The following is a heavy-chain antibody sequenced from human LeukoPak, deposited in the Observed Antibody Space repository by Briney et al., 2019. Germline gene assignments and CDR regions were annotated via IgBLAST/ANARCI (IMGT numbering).Heavy chain of an antibody. CDR2: ISYDGSNK. CDR1: GFTFSSYA. Sequence: GGSLRLSCAASGFTFSSYAMHWVRQAPGKGLEWVAVISYDGSNKYYADSVKGRFTISRDNSKNTLYLQMNSLRAEDTAVYYCANSEWPASSPLDYWGQGTLVTVSS. J-gene: IGHJ4*02. V-gene: IGHV3-30*04. D-gene: IGHD6-13*01. CDR3: ANSEWPASSPLDY.